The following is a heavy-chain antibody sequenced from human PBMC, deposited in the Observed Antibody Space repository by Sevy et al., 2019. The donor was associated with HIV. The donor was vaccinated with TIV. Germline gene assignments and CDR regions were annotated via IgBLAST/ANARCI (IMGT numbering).Heavy chain of an antibody. J-gene: IGHJ4*02. D-gene: IGHD3-22*01. V-gene: IGHV3-7*04. CDR2: IKQDESEK. CDR1: GFTFSTYW. Sequence: GESLKISCAASGFTFSTYWMHWVRQAPGKGLEWVANIKQDESEKDYVASVKGRFTISRDNAKNSLYLQMNSLRPGDTAVYYCARGNSGSFDYWGQGTLVTVSS. CDR3: ARGNSGSFDY.